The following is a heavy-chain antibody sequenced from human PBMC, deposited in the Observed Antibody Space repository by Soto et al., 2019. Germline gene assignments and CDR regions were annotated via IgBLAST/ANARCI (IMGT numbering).Heavy chain of an antibody. CDR2: IYYSGST. V-gene: IGHV4-31*03. CDR1: GGSISSGGYY. J-gene: IGHJ4*02. Sequence: QVQLQESGPGLVKPSQTLSLTCTVSGGSISSGGYYWSWIRQHPGKGLEGNGYIYYSGSTYYNPTLKSRVTIAVDTSKNQFSLKLSSVTAADTAVYYCARDRGYLGPWFDYWGQGTLVTVSS. CDR3: ARDRGYLGPWFDY. D-gene: IGHD3-22*01.